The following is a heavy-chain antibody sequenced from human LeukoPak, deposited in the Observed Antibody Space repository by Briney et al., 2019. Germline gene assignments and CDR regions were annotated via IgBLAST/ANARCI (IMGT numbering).Heavy chain of an antibody. CDR3: ARFGVPYGVDV. V-gene: IGHV3-7*04. J-gene: IGHJ6*02. D-gene: IGHD3-16*01. Sequence: GGSLRLSCEASGFTFSTYWMSWVRQAPGKGLEWVANIKPDGSEKDHVDSLKGRFTISRDNAKNSLHLQVNSLRDEDTAVYYCARFGVPYGVDVWGQGTTVTVSS. CDR1: GFTFSTYW. CDR2: IKPDGSEK.